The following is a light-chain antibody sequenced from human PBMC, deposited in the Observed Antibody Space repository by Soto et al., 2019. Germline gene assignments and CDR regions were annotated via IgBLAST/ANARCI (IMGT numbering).Light chain of an antibody. Sequence: EIVLTQSPAKMSFSPGERATLFCRASQTVSRYLAWYQQKPGQAPTLLIYDTSCRATGIPARFSGSGSGTDFTLTINSLAPEDFAVYCCQQRSNWITFGQGTRLEIK. CDR3: QQRSNWIT. V-gene: IGKV3-11*01. CDR1: QTVSRY. J-gene: IGKJ5*01. CDR2: DTS.